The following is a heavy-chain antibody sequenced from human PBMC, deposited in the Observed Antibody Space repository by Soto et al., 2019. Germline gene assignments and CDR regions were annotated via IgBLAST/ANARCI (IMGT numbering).Heavy chain of an antibody. CDR3: ARVAVGDTGGYS. D-gene: IGHD2-8*02. V-gene: IGHV4-59*01. CDR1: GGSISSYY. CDR2: IYHTGST. Sequence: SETLSLTCTVSGGSISSYYWSWIRQPPGKGLEWIGYIYHTGSTNYSPSLKSRVTISVDTSKNQFSLNLRSVTAADSAVYYCARVAVGDTGGYSRGQGTLVTVSS. J-gene: IGHJ5*01.